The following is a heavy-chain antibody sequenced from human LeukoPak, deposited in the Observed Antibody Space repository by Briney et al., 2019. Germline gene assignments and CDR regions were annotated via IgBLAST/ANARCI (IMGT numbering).Heavy chain of an antibody. CDR1: GGSISSSNW. V-gene: IGHV4-4*02. Sequence: SGTLSLTCAVSGGSISSSNWWSWVRQPPGKGLEWIGEIYHSGSTNYNPSLKSRVTISVDKSKNQFSLKLSSVTAADTAVYYCARGSSGYCSAASCFRPEDAFGIWGQGTVVTVS. D-gene: IGHD2-15*01. CDR3: ARGSSGYCSAASCFRPEDAFGI. CDR2: IYHSGST. J-gene: IGHJ3*02.